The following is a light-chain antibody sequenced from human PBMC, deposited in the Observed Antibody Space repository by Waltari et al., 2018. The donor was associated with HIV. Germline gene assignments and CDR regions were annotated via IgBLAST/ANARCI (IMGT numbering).Light chain of an antibody. Sequence: QSALTQPASVSGSPGQSITIPCPGTSSDVGGYNYVSCYQQHPGKAPKLMIYDVSNRPSGVSNRVSGSKSGNTASLTISGLQAEDEADYYCSSYTSSSVVFGGGTKLTVL. J-gene: IGLJ2*01. CDR1: SSDVGGYNY. CDR3: SSYTSSSVV. V-gene: IGLV2-14*03. CDR2: DVS.